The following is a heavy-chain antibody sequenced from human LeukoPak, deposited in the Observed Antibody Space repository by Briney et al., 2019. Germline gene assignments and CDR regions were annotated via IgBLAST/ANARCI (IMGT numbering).Heavy chain of an antibody. V-gene: IGHV1-2*02. CDR2: INPNSSGT. CDR3: ASSLDIVVVPAAISLDY. D-gene: IGHD2-2*03. Sequence: ASVKVSCKASGYTFTGYYMHWVRQAPGQGLEWMGWINPNSSGTNYAQKFQGRVTMTRDTSISTAYMELSRLRSDDTAVYYCASSLDIVVVPAAISLDYWGQGTLVTVSS. J-gene: IGHJ4*02. CDR1: GYTFTGYY.